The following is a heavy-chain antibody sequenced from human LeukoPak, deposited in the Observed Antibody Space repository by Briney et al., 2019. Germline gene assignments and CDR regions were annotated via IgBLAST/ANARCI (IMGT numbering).Heavy chain of an antibody. CDR2: ISSSSSYI. Sequence: PGGSLRLSCAASGFTFSSYSMNWVRQAPGKGLEWVSSISSSSSYIYYADSVKGRFTISRDNARNSLYLQMNSLRAEDTAVYYCARDVHSSGWYKIVDAFDIWGQGTKVTVSS. V-gene: IGHV3-21*01. J-gene: IGHJ3*02. CDR3: ARDVHSSGWYKIVDAFDI. CDR1: GFTFSSYS. D-gene: IGHD6-19*01.